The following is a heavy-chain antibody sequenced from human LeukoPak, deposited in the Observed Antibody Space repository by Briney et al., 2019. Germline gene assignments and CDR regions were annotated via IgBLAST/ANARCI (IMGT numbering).Heavy chain of an antibody. CDR1: GGTFSSDG. J-gene: IGHJ1*01. CDR3: ARDYYYDSSGYHPAEYFNH. CDR2: IIPIFGTT. D-gene: IGHD3-22*01. Sequence: SVKVSCKASGGTFSSDGISWVRQAPGQGLEWMARIIPIFGTTNYAQKFQGRVTITADTSTSIAYMDLRSLRSEDTAVYYCARDYYYDSSGYHPAEYFNHWGQGTLVTVSS. V-gene: IGHV1-69*06.